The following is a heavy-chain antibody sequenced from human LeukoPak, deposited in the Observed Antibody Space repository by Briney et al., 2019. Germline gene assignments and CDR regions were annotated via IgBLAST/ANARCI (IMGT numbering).Heavy chain of an antibody. J-gene: IGHJ4*02. Sequence: SETLSLTCTVSGYSISSGYYWGWIRQPPGKGLEWIGSIYHSGSTYYNPSLKSRVTISVDTSKNQFSLKLSSVTAADTAVYYCARLGYYDSTLDYWGQGTLVTVSS. CDR3: ARLGYYDSTLDY. D-gene: IGHD3-22*01. CDR1: GYSISSGYY. V-gene: IGHV4-38-2*02. CDR2: IYHSGST.